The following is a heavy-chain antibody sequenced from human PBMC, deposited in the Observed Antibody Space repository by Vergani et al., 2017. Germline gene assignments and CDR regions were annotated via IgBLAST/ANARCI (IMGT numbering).Heavy chain of an antibody. D-gene: IGHD6-19*01. CDR2: ISSSSSYT. CDR3: ARLASCWSNWFDP. Sequence: QVQLVESGGGLVKPGGSLRLSCAASGFTFSDYYMSWIRQAPGKGLEWVSYISSSSSYTNYADSVKGRFTISRDNAKNSLYLQMNSLSAEDTAVYYCARLASCWSNWFDPWGQGTLVTVSS. V-gene: IGHV3-11*05. CDR1: GFTFSDYY. J-gene: IGHJ5*02.